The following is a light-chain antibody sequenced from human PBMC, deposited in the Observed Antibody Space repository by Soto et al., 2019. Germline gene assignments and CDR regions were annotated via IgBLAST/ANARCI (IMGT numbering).Light chain of an antibody. CDR3: ATWDDSLSGHVV. V-gene: IGLV1-47*01. CDR2: RNN. J-gene: IGLJ2*01. Sequence: QSVLTQPPSASGTPGQRVTISCSGGATNIGRNHVYWYQQFPGVAPRLLIYRNNQRPSGVPDRISGSKSGTSASLAISGLRSEDEADYCCATWDDSLSGHVVFGGGTKLTVL. CDR1: ATNIGRNH.